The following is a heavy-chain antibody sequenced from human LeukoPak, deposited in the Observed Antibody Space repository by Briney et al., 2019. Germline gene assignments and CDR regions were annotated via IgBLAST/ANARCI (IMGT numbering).Heavy chain of an antibody. D-gene: IGHD6-19*01. CDR1: GFTFSSYA. J-gene: IGHJ4*02. CDR2: ISGSGGST. Sequence: GGSLRLSCEASGFTFSSYAMSWVRQAPGKGLEWVSAISGSGGSTYYADSVKGRFTISRDNSKNTLYLQMNSLRAEDTAVYYCAKLIGVAGTYYFDYWGQGTLVTVSS. CDR3: AKLIGVAGTYYFDY. V-gene: IGHV3-23*01.